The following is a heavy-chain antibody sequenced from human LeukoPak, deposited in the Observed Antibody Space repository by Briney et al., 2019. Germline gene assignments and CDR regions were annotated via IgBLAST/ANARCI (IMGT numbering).Heavy chain of an antibody. CDR3: AREKDCSSTSCYTGYFDY. Sequence: PGGSLRLSCATSGFTFRTYSMNWVRQAPGKGLEWVSSISPSGTSMNHADSLKGRFTISRDNSKNTLYLQMNSLRPEDTAVYYCAREKDCSSTSCYTGYFDYWGQGTLVTVSS. J-gene: IGHJ4*02. CDR1: GFTFRTYS. CDR2: ISPSGTSM. D-gene: IGHD2-2*02. V-gene: IGHV3-21*01.